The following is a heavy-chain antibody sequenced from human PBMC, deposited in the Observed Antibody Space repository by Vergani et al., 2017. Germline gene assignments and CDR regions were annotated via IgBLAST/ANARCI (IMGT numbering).Heavy chain of an antibody. Sequence: QVQLVESGGGLVKPGGSLRLSCAASGFTFSDYYMSWIRQAPGKGLELVSYISSSGSTIYYADSVKGRFTISRDNSKNTLYLQMNSLRAEDTALYYCAKDSRRAGTLHYYMDVWGKGTTVTVSS. CDR1: GFTFSDYY. J-gene: IGHJ6*03. CDR3: AKDSRRAGTLHYYMDV. V-gene: IGHV3-11*01. CDR2: ISSSGSTI. D-gene: IGHD6-19*01.